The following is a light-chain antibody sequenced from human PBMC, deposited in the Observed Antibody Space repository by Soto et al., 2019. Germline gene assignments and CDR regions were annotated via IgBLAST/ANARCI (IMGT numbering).Light chain of an antibody. CDR2: EVS. CDR3: SSYTSSSTLAI. V-gene: IGLV2-14*01. J-gene: IGLJ2*01. CDR1: SSDVGGYNY. Sequence: QSALTQPACVSGSPGQSITISCTGTSSDVGGYNYISWYQQHPGKAPKLMIYEVSNRPSGVSNRFSGSKSGNTASLTISGLQAEDEADYYCSSYTSSSTLAIFGGGTKVTVL.